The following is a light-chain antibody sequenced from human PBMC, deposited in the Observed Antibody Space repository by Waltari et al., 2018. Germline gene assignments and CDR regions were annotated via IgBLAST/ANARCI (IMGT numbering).Light chain of an antibody. Sequence: SVLTQTPSVSAAPGQRVTISCSGTPSHIGTNIVSWYQQLPGAAPKLLISDDHKRPSGTPDRFSGYKSGTSATLAITGLQTEDEADYFCGAWDGSLTLYVFGPGTRVTVL. CDR2: DDH. V-gene: IGLV1-51*01. J-gene: IGLJ1*01. CDR3: GAWDGSLTLYV. CDR1: PSHIGTNI.